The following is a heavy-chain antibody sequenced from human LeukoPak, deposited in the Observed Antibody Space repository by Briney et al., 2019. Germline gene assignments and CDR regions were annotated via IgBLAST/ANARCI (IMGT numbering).Heavy chain of an antibody. D-gene: IGHD2-8*02. J-gene: IGHJ4*02. Sequence: GGSLRLSCAASGFTFSDYYMSWIRQAPGKGLEWVSYISSSGSTIYYADSVKGRFTISRDNAKNSLYLQMNSLRAEDTAVYYCAREILQGVYAILPYFDYWGQGTLVTVSS. CDR3: AREILQGVYAILPYFDY. V-gene: IGHV3-11*01. CDR2: ISSSGSTI. CDR1: GFTFSDYY.